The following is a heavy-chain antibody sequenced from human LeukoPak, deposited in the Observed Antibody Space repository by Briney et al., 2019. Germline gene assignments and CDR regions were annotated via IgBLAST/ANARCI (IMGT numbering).Heavy chain of an antibody. V-gene: IGHV3-23*01. CDR2: ISGSGDNT. J-gene: IGHJ4*02. CDR3: ARGERYGDFFDY. Sequence: AGGSLRLSCAASGFTFSSYGMSWVRQAPGRGLEWVSTISGSGDNTYYADSVKGRFTISRDNSKSTLYLQMNSLRAEDTAVYFCARGERYGDFFDYWGQGTLVTVSS. D-gene: IGHD4-17*01. CDR1: GFTFSSYG.